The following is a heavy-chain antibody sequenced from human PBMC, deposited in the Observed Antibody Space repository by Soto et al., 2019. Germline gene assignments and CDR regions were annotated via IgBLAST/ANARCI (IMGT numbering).Heavy chain of an antibody. Sequence: EVQLVESGGGLVKPGESLRLSCAASGFTFSTYHMNWVRLAPGKGLEWISSIGGGGDEIYYADSVRGRFTISRDNAKASLYLQMNSLRVGDTAVYYCANAPTVIFPSKWGQGTLVTVSS. CDR1: GFTFSTYH. CDR3: ANAPTVIFPSK. D-gene: IGHD2-21*01. V-gene: IGHV3-21*02. CDR2: IGGGGDEI. J-gene: IGHJ4*01.